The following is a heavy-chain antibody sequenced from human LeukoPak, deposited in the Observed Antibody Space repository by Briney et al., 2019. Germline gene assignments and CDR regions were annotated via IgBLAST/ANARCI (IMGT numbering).Heavy chain of an antibody. V-gene: IGHV3-30*02. CDR3: ASQGYSYGFPLDY. CDR1: GFTFSSYG. Sequence: GGSLRLSCAASGFTFSSYGMHWVRQAPGKGLEWVAFIRYDGSNKYYADSVKGRFTISKDNSKNTLYLQMNSLRAEDTAVYYCASQGYSYGFPLDYWGQGTLVTVSS. J-gene: IGHJ4*02. CDR2: IRYDGSNK. D-gene: IGHD5-18*01.